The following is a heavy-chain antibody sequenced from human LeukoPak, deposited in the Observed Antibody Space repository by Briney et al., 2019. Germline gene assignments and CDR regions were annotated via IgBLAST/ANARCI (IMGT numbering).Heavy chain of an antibody. CDR2: ISSSGSTI. J-gene: IGHJ4*02. CDR3: ARIIGISGTYPTDY. D-gene: IGHD1-26*01. Sequence: GGSLRLSCAASGFTFSSYEMNWVRQAPGKGLEWVSYISSSGSTIYYADSVKGRFTISRDNARNSLYLEMNSLRAEDTAVYYCARIIGISGTYPTDYWGQGTLVTVSS. V-gene: IGHV3-48*03. CDR1: GFTFSSYE.